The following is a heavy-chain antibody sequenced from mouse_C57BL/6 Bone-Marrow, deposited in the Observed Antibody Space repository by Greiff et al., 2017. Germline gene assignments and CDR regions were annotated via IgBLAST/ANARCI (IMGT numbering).Heavy chain of an antibody. J-gene: IGHJ2*01. V-gene: IGHV1-26*01. CDR2: INPNNGGT. CDR1: GYTFTDYY. Sequence: VQLHQSGPELVKPGASVKISCKASGYTFTDYYMNWVKQSHGKSLEWIGDINPNNGGTSYNQKFKGKATLTVDKSSSTAYMELRSLTSEDSAVYYCARCSSGLLDYWGQGTTLTVSS. CDR3: ARCSSGLLDY. D-gene: IGHD3-2*02.